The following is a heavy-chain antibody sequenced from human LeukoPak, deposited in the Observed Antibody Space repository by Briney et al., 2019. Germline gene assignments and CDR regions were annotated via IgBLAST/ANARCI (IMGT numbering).Heavy chain of an antibody. CDR1: GGSFSGYY. CDR2: INHSGST. J-gene: IGHJ4*02. CDR3: ANSGWYGSFDY. D-gene: IGHD6-19*01. Sequence: SETLSLTCAVYGGSFSGYYWSWIRQPPGKGLEWIREINHSGSTNYNPSLKSRVTISVDTSKNQFSLKLSSVTAADTAVYYCANSGWYGSFDYWGQGTLVTVSS. V-gene: IGHV4-34*01.